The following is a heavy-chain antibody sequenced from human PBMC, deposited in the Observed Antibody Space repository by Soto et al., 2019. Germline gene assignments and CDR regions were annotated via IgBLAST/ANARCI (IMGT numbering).Heavy chain of an antibody. CDR3: ARLKKRITIFGSGMDV. Sequence: ESLKISCKGSGYSFTSYWIGWVRQMPGKGMEWMGIIYPGDSDTRYSPSFQGQVTISADKSISTAYLQWSSLKASDTAMYYCARLKKRITIFGSGMDVWGQGTTVTVSS. D-gene: IGHD3-3*01. CDR1: GYSFTSYW. V-gene: IGHV5-51*01. J-gene: IGHJ6*02. CDR2: IYPGDSDT.